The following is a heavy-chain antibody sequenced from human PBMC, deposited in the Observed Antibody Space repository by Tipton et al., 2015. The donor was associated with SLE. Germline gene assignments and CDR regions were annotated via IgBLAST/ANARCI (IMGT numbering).Heavy chain of an antibody. CDR3: AGGFYYGSGTFSDFEY. Sequence: TLSLSCIVSGGSISNYSWSWIRQPPGKGLEWIGSIYHSGNTYSNPSLKSRVTISVDTSKSQFSLKLSSVTAADTAVYYCAGGFYYGSGTFSDFEYWGQGTLATVSS. J-gene: IGHJ4*02. V-gene: IGHV4-59*12. D-gene: IGHD3-10*01. CDR2: IYHSGNT. CDR1: GGSISNYS.